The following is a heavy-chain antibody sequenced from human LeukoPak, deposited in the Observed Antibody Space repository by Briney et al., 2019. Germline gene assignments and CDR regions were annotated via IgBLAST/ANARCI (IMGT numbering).Heavy chain of an antibody. CDR2: IYYSGST. CDR1: GVSIKSHY. D-gene: IGHD4-11*01. CDR3: VRVHSNWSDP. Sequence: SETLSLTCTVSGVSIKSHYWSWIRQPPEKGLEWIGYIYYSGSTNSNPSLKSRVSMSVDTSKNQFSLKLSSVTAADTAVYYCVRVHSNWSDPWGQGTLVTVSS. V-gene: IGHV4-59*11. J-gene: IGHJ5*02.